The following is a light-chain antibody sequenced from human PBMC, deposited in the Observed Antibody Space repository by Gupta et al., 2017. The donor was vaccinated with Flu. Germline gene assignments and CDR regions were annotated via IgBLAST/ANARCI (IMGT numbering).Light chain of an antibody. CDR1: NIGSKS. CDR3: RVSDTSSELDV. V-gene: IGLV3-21*02. CDR2: DDS. J-gene: IGLJ3*02. Sequence: SYVLTQPPSVSVAPGQTARITCGGNNIGSKSVHWYHQKPAQAPVRIVVDDSDRPSGINERFSCYTTGNNATPQTSSVATGEEADDYCRVSDTSSELDVFGGGTKLTVI.